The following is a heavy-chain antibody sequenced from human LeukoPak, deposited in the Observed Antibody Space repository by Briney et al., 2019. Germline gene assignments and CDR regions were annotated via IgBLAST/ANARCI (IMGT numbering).Heavy chain of an antibody. CDR2: IYSGSST. J-gene: IGHJ4*02. Sequence: PGGSLRLSCAASGFTVSSNYMSWVRQAPGKGLEWVSVIYSGSSTYYADSVKGRFTISRDNSKNTLYLQMNSLRAEDTAVYYCAKRYCSGGSCHFDYWGQGTLVTVSS. CDR1: GFTVSSNY. D-gene: IGHD2-15*01. V-gene: IGHV3-53*01. CDR3: AKRYCSGGSCHFDY.